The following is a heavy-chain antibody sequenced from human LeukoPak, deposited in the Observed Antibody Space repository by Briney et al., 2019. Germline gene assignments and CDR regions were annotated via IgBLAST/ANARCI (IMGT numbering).Heavy chain of an antibody. D-gene: IGHD5-24*01. J-gene: IGHJ3*02. CDR3: ARGRWLQSYSAFDI. CDR1: GGTFSSYA. CDR2: IIPIFGTA. V-gene: IGHV1-69*13. Sequence: SVKVSCKASGGTFSSYAISWVRQAPGQGLEWMGGIIPIFGTANYAQKFQGRVTITADESTSTAYMELSSLRSEDTAVYYCARGRWLQSYSAFDIWGQGTMVTVSS.